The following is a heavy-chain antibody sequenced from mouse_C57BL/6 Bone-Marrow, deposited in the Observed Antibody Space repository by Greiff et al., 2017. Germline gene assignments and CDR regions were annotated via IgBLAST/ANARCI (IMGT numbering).Heavy chain of an antibody. V-gene: IGHV14-3*01. J-gene: IGHJ4*01. CDR3: ASRSLLRYAMDY. D-gene: IGHD1-1*01. CDR1: GFNIKNTY. Sequence: VQLQQSVAELVRPGASVKLSCTASGFNIKNTYMHWVKQRPEQGLEWIGRIDPANGNTKYDPKFKGKATITADTSSNTAYLQLSSLTTEDTAIFYCASRSLLRYAMDYWGQGTSVTVSS. CDR2: IDPANGNT.